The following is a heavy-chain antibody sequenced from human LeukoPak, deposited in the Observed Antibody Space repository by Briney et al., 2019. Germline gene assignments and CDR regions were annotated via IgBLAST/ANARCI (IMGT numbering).Heavy chain of an antibody. Sequence: GGSLRLSCAASGFTFSSYSMNWVRQAPGKGLEWVSAISGSGGSTYYADSVKGRFTISRDNSKSTLYLQMNSLRAEDTAVYYCATPRYSSGWSDFDYWGQGALVTVSS. J-gene: IGHJ4*02. CDR3: ATPRYSSGWSDFDY. CDR1: GFTFSSYS. D-gene: IGHD6-19*01. CDR2: ISGSGGST. V-gene: IGHV3-23*01.